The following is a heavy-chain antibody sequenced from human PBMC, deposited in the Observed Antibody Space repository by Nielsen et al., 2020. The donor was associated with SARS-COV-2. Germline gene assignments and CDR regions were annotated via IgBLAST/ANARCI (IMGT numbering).Heavy chain of an antibody. CDR3: ARRGPLRALYYFDY. V-gene: IGHV3-48*03. Sequence: SLKISCAASGFTFSSYEMNWVRQAPGKGLEWVSYISSSGSTIYYADSVKGRFTISRDNAKNSLYLQMNSLRAEDTAVYYCARRGPLRALYYFDYWGQGTLVTVSS. D-gene: IGHD3-10*01. CDR2: ISSSGSTI. J-gene: IGHJ4*02. CDR1: GFTFSSYE.